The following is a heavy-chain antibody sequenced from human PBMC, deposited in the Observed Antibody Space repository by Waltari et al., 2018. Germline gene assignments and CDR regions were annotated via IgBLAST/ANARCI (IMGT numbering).Heavy chain of an antibody. CDR2: IYPGDPDT. Sequence: EVQLVQSGAEVKKPGESLKISCKGSGYSFTSYWIGWVRQMPGKGLEWMGIIYPGDPDTRYSPSFQGQVTIAADKSISTAYLQWSSLKASDTAMYYCARLGYNWNQAAWFDPWGQGTLVTVSS. J-gene: IGHJ5*02. V-gene: IGHV5-51*01. D-gene: IGHD1-20*01. CDR1: GYSFTSYW. CDR3: ARLGYNWNQAAWFDP.